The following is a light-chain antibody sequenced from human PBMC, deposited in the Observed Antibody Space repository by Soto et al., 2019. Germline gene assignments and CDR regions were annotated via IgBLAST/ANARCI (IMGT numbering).Light chain of an antibody. CDR1: QPLNNN. CDR2: GAS. V-gene: IGKV3-15*01. CDR3: QQYYKWPLT. J-gene: IGKJ4*01. Sequence: EVVMTQSPATLSVSPGDRATLSCRAGQPLNNNVAWYQHKPGQAPRLLIYGASTRATGISARFSGSGSGTEFTLTISSLQSQDFAVYYCQQYYKWPLTFGGGTKVDIK.